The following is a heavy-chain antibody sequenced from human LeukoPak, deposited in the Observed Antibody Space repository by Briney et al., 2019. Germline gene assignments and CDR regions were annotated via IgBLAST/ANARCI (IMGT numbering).Heavy chain of an antibody. D-gene: IGHD6-19*01. CDR3: ARALEPSIAVIDY. J-gene: IGHJ4*02. V-gene: IGHV3-21*01. CDR2: ISSSSSYV. CDR1: GGSISTTN. Sequence: PSETLSLTCTVSGGSISTTNSYWGWIRQPPGKGLEWVSSISSSSSYVYYADSVKGRFTISRDNAKNSLCLQMNSLRAEDTAVYYCARALEPSIAVIDYWGQGTLVTVSS.